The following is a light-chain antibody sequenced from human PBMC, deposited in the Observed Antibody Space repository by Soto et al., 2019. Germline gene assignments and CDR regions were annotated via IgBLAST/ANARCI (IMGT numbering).Light chain of an antibody. CDR2: EVS. CDR3: SSYAGSNNLV. CDR1: SSEVGGYNY. Sequence: QSALTQAPSASGSPGQSVTISCTGTSSEVGGYNYVSWYQQHPGKARKLMIYEVSKRPSGVPDRFSGSKSGNTASLTVSGLQAEDEADYCCSSYAGSNNLVFGGGSKLTVL. J-gene: IGLJ2*01. V-gene: IGLV2-8*01.